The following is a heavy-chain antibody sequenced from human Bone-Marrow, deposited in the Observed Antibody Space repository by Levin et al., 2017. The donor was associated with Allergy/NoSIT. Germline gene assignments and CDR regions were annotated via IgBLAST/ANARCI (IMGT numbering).Heavy chain of an antibody. Sequence: GESLKISRAASGITFTHYAMSWVRQAPGKGLEWVSGISGSGGRTYYADSVKGRFTISRDNSKNTLYLQMNSLRAEDTAVYYCAKGNRVGATTGYFDYWGQGTLVTVSS. D-gene: IGHD1-26*01. CDR3: AKGNRVGATTGYFDY. CDR2: ISGSGGRT. J-gene: IGHJ4*02. V-gene: IGHV3-23*01. CDR1: GITFTHYA.